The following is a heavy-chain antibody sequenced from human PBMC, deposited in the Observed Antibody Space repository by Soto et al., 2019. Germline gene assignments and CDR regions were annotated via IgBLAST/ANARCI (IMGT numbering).Heavy chain of an antibody. Sequence: PGGSLRLSCAASGFTFSNAWMSWVRQAPGKGLEWVGRIKSKTDGGTTDYAAPVKGRFTISRDDSKNTLYLQMNSLKTEDTAVYYCTTPSNSSSLYWAFFDAFDIWGQGTMVTVS. V-gene: IGHV3-15*01. CDR3: TTPSNSSSLYWAFFDAFDI. D-gene: IGHD6-13*01. CDR1: GFTFSNAW. J-gene: IGHJ3*02. CDR2: IKSKTDGGTT.